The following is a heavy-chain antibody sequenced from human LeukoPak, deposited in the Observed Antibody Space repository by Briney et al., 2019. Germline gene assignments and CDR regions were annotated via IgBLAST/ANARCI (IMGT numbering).Heavy chain of an antibody. J-gene: IGHJ4*02. Sequence: GGSLRLSCAASGFTFSSYAMHWVRQPPGKGLEWVTLLAYDGTNKQYADSVKGRFTISRDNSQNTVDLQMDSLRAEDTAVYYCARGGPLGDTNRFDFWGQGILVTVSS. CDR1: GFTFSSYA. CDR2: LAYDGTNK. D-gene: IGHD1-14*01. CDR3: ARGGPLGDTNRFDF. V-gene: IGHV3-30*04.